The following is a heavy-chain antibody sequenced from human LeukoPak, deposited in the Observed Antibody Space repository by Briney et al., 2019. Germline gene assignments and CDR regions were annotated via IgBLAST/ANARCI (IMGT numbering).Heavy chain of an antibody. Sequence: GESLKISCKGSGYSFTSYWIGWVRQMPGKGLEWMGIIYPGDSDTRYSPSFQGQVTISADKSISTAYLQWSSLKASDTAMYYCARHPPPYSGSYYSVLSYAFDIWGQGTMVTVSS. J-gene: IGHJ3*02. CDR3: ARHPPPYSGSYYSVLSYAFDI. CDR1: GYSFTSYW. D-gene: IGHD1-26*01. CDR2: IYPGDSDT. V-gene: IGHV5-51*01.